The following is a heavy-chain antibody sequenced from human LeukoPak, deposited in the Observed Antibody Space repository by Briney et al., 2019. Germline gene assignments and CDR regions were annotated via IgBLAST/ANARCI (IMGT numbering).Heavy chain of an antibody. CDR1: GGSFRSGDYY. CDR2: IYYSGST. V-gene: IGHV4-30-4*01. Sequence: PSQTLSLTCTVSGGSFRSGDYYWSWFRHPPGKALEWIGYIYYSGSTYYNPSLKSRVTISVDTSKNQFSLKLSSVTAADTAVYYCASTGLLEDYWGQGTLVTVSS. CDR3: ASTGLLEDY. J-gene: IGHJ4*02. D-gene: IGHD3-9*01.